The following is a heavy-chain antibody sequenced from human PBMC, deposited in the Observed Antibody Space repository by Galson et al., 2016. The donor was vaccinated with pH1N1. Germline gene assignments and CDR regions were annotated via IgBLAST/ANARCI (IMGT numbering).Heavy chain of an antibody. D-gene: IGHD4-17*01. Sequence: QSGAEVKKPRESLKISCKASGYSFTRYWIAWVRQVPGKGLEWVGVVNPGGSTIRYSPPFQGQVTISSDKSINTAYLQWISLKASDTATYYCARQYDFGDYRGDAFDIWGQGTMVIVSS. CDR1: GYSFTRYW. CDR2: VNPGGSTI. CDR3: ARQYDFGDYRGDAFDI. J-gene: IGHJ3*02. V-gene: IGHV5-51*03.